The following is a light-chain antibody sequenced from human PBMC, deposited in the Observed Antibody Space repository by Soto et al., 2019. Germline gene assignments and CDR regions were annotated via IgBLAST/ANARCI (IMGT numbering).Light chain of an antibody. CDR3: QVWDSSSDHVV. V-gene: IGLV3-21*02. Sequence: SYELTQPPSVSVAPGQTARITWGGNNIGSKSVHGYQQKPGQAPVLVVYDDSDRPSGIPERFSGSNSGNTATLTISRGEAGDEADYYCQVWDSSSDHVVFGGGTQLTVL. J-gene: IGLJ2*01. CDR1: NIGSKS. CDR2: DDS.